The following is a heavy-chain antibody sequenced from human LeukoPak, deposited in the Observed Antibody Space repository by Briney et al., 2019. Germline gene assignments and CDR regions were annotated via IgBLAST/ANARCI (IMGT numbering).Heavy chain of an antibody. CDR1: GFTFSSYG. CDR3: ARAHSSSWYLGY. CDR2: IWYDGSNK. D-gene: IGHD6-13*01. J-gene: IGHJ4*02. V-gene: IGHV3-33*01. Sequence: GGSLRLSCAASGFTFSSYGMPWVRQAPGKGLEWVAVIWYDGSNKYYADSVKGRFTISRDNSKNTLYLQMNSLRAEDTAVYYCARAHSSSWYLGYWGQGTLVTVSS.